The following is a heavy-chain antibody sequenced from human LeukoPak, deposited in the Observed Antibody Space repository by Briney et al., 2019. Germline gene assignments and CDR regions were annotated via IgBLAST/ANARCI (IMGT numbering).Heavy chain of an antibody. Sequence: GGSLRLSCAASGFTFSNYGMHWVRQAPGKGLEWVAFVRSDGDIKYYADSVKGRFTISRDNSRTTVYLQMNSLRAEDTAVYHCAKDLPAAYFDYWGQGTLVTVSS. CDR2: VRSDGDIK. CDR1: GFTFSNYG. V-gene: IGHV3-30*02. CDR3: AKDLPAAYFDY. D-gene: IGHD2-2*01. J-gene: IGHJ4*02.